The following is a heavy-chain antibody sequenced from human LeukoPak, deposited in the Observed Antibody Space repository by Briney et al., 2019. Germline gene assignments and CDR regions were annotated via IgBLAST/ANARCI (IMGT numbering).Heavy chain of an antibody. D-gene: IGHD5-12*01. CDR3: AKDGHESGYDSLDY. J-gene: IGHJ4*02. CDR2: ISWNSGSI. Sequence: GGSLRLSCAASGFTFDDYAMHWVRQAPGKGLEWVSGISWNSGSIGYADSVKGRFTISRDNAKNSLYLQMNSLRAEDTALYYCAKDGHESGYDSLDYWGQGTLVTVSS. V-gene: IGHV3-9*01. CDR1: GFTFDDYA.